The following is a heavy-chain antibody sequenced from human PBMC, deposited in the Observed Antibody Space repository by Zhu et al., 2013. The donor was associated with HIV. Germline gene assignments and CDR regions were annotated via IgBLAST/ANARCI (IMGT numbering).Heavy chain of an antibody. D-gene: IGHD3-3*01. CDR2: INPNSGGT. V-gene: IGHV1-2*02. CDR3: ARVGGRNYYDFGI. J-gene: IGHJ4*02. CDR1: GYTFTGYY. Sequence: KKPGASVKVSCKASGYTFTGYYMHWVRQAPGQGLEWMGWINPNSGGTNYAQKFQGRVTMTRDTSISTAYMELSRLRSDDTAVYYCARVGGRNYYDFGIWGQGTLVTVSS.